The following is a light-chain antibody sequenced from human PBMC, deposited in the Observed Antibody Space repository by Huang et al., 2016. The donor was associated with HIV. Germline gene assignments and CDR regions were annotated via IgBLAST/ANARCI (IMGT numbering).Light chain of an antibody. CDR3: QQYDIHPLT. CDR1: QDINNF. V-gene: IGKV1-8*01. J-gene: IGKJ3*01. Sequence: IRMTQSPSSLSASTGDRVTITCRANQDINNFLAWYQQRPGSVPKLRIYAASTLQRGVPSRFSGNGSGTDFTLTIGSLHSEDVATYYCQQYDIHPLTFGPGTRVDIK. CDR2: AAS.